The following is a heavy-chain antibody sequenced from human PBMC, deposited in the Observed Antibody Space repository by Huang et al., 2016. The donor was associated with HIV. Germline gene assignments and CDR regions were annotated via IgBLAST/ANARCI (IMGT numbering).Heavy chain of an antibody. CDR2: IKQDESEK. CDR3: ATKTGAMDI. V-gene: IGHV3-7*01. Sequence: VESGGRLVQPGGSIRLSCVGSTFSFGAYWMSWVRQTQGKGLEWVANIKQDESEKYYVESVKGRVNISRDNAKKILFLQMDNVRVEDTATYYCATKTGAMDIWGQGTAVTVS. D-gene: IGHD1-7*01. J-gene: IGHJ6*02. CDR1: TFSFGAYW.